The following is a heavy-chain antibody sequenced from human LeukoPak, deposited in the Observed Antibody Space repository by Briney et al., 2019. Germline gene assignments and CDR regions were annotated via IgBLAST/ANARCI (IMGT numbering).Heavy chain of an antibody. CDR1: GGSISNYY. J-gene: IGHJ2*01. Sequence: SETLSLTCTVSGGSISNYYWTWIRQPPGKGLEWIGYIYYSGSTNYNPSLKSRVTMSVDTSKNQFSLKLSSVTAADTAVYYCARDFGGNSSFDLWGRGTLVTVSS. D-gene: IGHD4-23*01. CDR2: IYYSGST. CDR3: ARDFGGNSSFDL. V-gene: IGHV4-59*01.